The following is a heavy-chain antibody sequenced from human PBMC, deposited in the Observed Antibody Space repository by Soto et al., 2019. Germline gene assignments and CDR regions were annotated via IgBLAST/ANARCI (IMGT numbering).Heavy chain of an antibody. D-gene: IGHD1-26*01. CDR3: ARELVGATRVGSFDY. CDR2: INPNSGGT. CDR1: GYTFTGYY. V-gene: IGHV1-2*02. J-gene: IGHJ4*02. Sequence: SVNFSCKASGYTFTGYYMHWVRQAPGQGLEWMGWINPNSGGTNYAQKFQGRVTMTRDTSISTAYMELSRLRSDDTAVYYCARELVGATRVGSFDYWGQGTLVTVS.